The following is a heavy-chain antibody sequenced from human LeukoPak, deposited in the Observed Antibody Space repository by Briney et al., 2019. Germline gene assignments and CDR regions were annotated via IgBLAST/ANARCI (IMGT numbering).Heavy chain of an antibody. D-gene: IGHD3-22*01. CDR1: GFTFSSYS. J-gene: IGHJ6*03. CDR2: ISSSSSYI. Sequence: GGSLRLSCAASGFTFSSYSMNCVRQAPGKGLEWVSSISSSSSYIYYADSVKGRFTTSRDNAKNSLYLQMNSLRVEDTAVYYCAEGYYDSSGAYYYYYMDVWGKGTTVTVSS. CDR3: AEGYYDSSGAYYYYYMDV. V-gene: IGHV3-21*01.